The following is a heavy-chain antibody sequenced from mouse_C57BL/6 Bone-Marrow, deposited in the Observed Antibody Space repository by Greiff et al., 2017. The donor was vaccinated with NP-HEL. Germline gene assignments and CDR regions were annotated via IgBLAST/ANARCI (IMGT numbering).Heavy chain of an antibody. J-gene: IGHJ2*01. Sequence: VQLQQSGAELVRPGTSVKVSCKASGYAFTNYLIEWVKQRPGQGLEWIGVINPGSGGTNYNEKFKGKATLTADKSSSTAYMQLSSLTSEDSAVYLCARGDYYGNPFYFDYWGQGTTLTVSS. V-gene: IGHV1-54*01. CDR3: ARGDYYGNPFYFDY. CDR1: GYAFTNYL. D-gene: IGHD1-1*01. CDR2: INPGSGGT.